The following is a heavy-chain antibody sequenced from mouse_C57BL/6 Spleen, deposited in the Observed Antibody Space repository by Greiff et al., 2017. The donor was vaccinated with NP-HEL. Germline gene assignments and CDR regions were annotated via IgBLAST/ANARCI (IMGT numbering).Heavy chain of an antibody. CDR2: ISDGGSYT. J-gene: IGHJ3*01. V-gene: IGHV5-4*01. CDR3: ARAGGYSAWFAY. Sequence: EVQGVESGGGLVKPGGSLKLSCAASGFTFSSYAMSWVRQTPEKRLEWVATISDGGSYTYYPDNVKGRFTISRDNAKNNLYLQMSHLKSEDTAMYYCARAGGYSAWFAYWGQGTLVTVSA. D-gene: IGHD2-3*01. CDR1: GFTFSSYA.